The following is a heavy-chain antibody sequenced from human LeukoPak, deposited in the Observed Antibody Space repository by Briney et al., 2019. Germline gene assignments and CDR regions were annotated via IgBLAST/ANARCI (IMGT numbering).Heavy chain of an antibody. CDR2: IYYSGST. J-gene: IGHJ6*03. CDR3: ARVGCGGDCLGYYYYYMDV. D-gene: IGHD2-21*02. CDR1: GGSISSYY. Sequence: SETLSLTRTVSGGSISSYYWSWIRQPPGKGLEWIGYIYYSGSTNYNPSLKSRVTISVDTSKNQFSLKLSSVTAADTAVYYCARVGCGGDCLGYYYYYMDVWGKGTTVTVSS. V-gene: IGHV4-59*01.